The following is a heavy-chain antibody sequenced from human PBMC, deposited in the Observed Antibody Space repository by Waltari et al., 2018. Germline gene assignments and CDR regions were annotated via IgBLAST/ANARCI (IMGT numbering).Heavy chain of an antibody. J-gene: IGHJ4*02. D-gene: IGHD5-18*01. CDR2: IYPGDSNT. V-gene: IGHV5-51*01. Sequence: EVQLEQSGAEVKKPGESLKISCNGSGYSFAKSWTGWVRQMPGKGLEWMGVIYPGDSNTKYSLSFQGQVTISADTSISTAYLQWSSLKASDTAIYFCARQNIHSYGYGYFDFWGQGTLVTVSS. CDR1: GYSFAKSW. CDR3: ARQNIHSYGYGYFDF.